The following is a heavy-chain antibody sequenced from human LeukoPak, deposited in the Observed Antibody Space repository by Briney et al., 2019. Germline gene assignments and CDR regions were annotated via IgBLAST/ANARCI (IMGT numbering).Heavy chain of an antibody. V-gene: IGHV3-7*01. CDR3: ARDAIDYYDTADFDY. J-gene: IGHJ4*02. Sequence: PGGSLRLSCAASGFTFSLYWMTWVRQSPGKGLEWVADINPDGSQKYSVDSVKGRFTISRDNARNALFLQMNSLRAEDTAVYYCARDAIDYYDTADFDYWGQGTLVTVSS. CDR2: INPDGSQK. D-gene: IGHD3-22*01. CDR1: GFTFSLYW.